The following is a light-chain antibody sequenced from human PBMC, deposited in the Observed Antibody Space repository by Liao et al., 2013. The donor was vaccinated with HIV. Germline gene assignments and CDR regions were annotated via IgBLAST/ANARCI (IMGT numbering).Light chain of an antibody. CDR1: LLGDKF. J-gene: IGLJ1*01. V-gene: IGLV3-1*01. CDR2: QDT. Sequence: SYELTQPPSVSVSPGQTASISCSGDLLGDKFASWYQQKPGQSPVLVIYQDTKRPSGIPERFSGSNAGNTATLTIRGTQAMDEADYYCQAWDSSTFYVFGTGTRVTVL. CDR3: QAWDSSTFYV.